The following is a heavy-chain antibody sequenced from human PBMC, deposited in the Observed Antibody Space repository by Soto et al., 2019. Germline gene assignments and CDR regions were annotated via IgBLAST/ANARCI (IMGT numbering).Heavy chain of an antibody. CDR2: LVVGSGNT. Sequence: SVKVSCKTSGFMFTSSAVQWVRQARGQRLEWIGWLVVGSGNTHYAQHFQERVTLTRDMSTGTAYMELSSLRSEDTAVYYCAAVPVLRFLKWFPAYFGYWGQGTLVTVSS. D-gene: IGHD3-3*01. J-gene: IGHJ4*02. CDR1: GFMFTSSA. V-gene: IGHV1-58*01. CDR3: AAVPVLRFLKWFPAYFGY.